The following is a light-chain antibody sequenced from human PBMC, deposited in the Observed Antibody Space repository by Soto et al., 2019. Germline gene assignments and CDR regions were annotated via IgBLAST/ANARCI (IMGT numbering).Light chain of an antibody. J-gene: IGKJ2*01. Sequence: DIQLTQSPSFLSASVGDRVTITCRASQGINNYLAWYQQKPGKAPKLLIYAASTLESGVPSRFSVSGSETEFTLTISSLQPEDFATYYCQQLNSYLTFGQGTKLEIK. CDR1: QGINNY. CDR2: AAS. CDR3: QQLNSYLT. V-gene: IGKV1-9*01.